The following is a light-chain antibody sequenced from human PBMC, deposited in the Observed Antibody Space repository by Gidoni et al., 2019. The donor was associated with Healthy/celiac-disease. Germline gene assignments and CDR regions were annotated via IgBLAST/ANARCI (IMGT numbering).Light chain of an antibody. J-gene: IGKJ2*03. CDR1: QSVLYSSNNKNY. CDR2: WAS. CDR3: QQYYITRG. Sequence: DIVMTQYPDSLAVSLGERATINYKPSQSVLYSSNNKNYLAWYQQKPGQPPKLLIYWASTRESGVPYRFSGSGSGTDFTLTISSLQAEDVAVYYCQQYYITRGFGQGTKLEIK. V-gene: IGKV4-1*01.